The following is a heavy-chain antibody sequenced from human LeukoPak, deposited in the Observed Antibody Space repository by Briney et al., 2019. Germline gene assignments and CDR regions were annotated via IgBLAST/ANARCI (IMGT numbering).Heavy chain of an antibody. CDR1: GFTFSSYG. V-gene: IGHV3-30*18. D-gene: IGHD1-26*01. CDR2: ISYDGGNK. Sequence: GGSLRLSCAASGFTFSSYGMHWVRQAPGKGLEWVAVISYDGGNKYYADSVKGRFTISRDNSKNTLYLQMNSLRAEDTAVYYCAKDWVGATPATDAFDIWGQGTMVTVSS. J-gene: IGHJ3*02. CDR3: AKDWVGATPATDAFDI.